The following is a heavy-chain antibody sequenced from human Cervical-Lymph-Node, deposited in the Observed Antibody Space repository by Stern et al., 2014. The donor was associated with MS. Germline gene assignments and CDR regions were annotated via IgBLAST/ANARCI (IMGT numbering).Heavy chain of an antibody. D-gene: IGHD3-3*01. CDR1: GGTFSSYA. Sequence: DQLVESGAEVKKPGSSVKVSCKASGGTFSSYAISWVRQAPGQGLEWMGGIIPIFGTANYAQKFQGRVTITADESTSTAYMELSSLRSEDTAVYYCARNPPLLWSGSYSYFDYLGQGTLVTVSS. J-gene: IGHJ4*02. CDR2: IIPIFGTA. V-gene: IGHV1-69*01. CDR3: ARNPPLLWSGSYSYFDY.